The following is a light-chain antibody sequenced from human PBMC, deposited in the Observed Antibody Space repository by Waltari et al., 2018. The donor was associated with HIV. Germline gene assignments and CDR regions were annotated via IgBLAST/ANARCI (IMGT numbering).Light chain of an antibody. Sequence: DIQMTQSPSSLSASVGDRVTITCRASQGISNPLEWYQQKPGKAPKLLLYGASTLESGVPSRFSGSGSGTDYTLTISSLQPEDFATYYCQHYYSYPYTFGQGTKVEIK. CDR3: QHYYSYPYT. J-gene: IGKJ2*01. CDR2: GAS. CDR1: QGISNP. V-gene: IGKV1-NL1*01.